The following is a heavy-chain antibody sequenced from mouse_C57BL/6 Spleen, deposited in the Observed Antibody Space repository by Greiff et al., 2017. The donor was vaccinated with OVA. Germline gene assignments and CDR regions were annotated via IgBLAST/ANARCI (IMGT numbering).Heavy chain of an antibody. CDR1: GYTFTSYW. Sequence: QVQLQQPGAELVRPGSSVKLSCKASGYTFTSYWMHWVKQRPIQGLEWIGNIDPSDSETHYNQKFKDKATLTVDKSSSTAYMQLSSLTSEDSAVDYCAREGDYDGYSYWGQGTSVTVSS. CDR2: IDPSDSET. J-gene: IGHJ4*01. CDR3: AREGDYDGYSY. D-gene: IGHD2-3*01. V-gene: IGHV1-52*01.